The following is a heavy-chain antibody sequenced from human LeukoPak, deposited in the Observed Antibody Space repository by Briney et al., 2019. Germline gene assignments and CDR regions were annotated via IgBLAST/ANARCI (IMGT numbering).Heavy chain of an antibody. CDR2: ISYDGSNK. V-gene: IGHV3-30-3*01. J-gene: IGHJ6*02. CDR3: AREKSYCSSASCYEGHYYYYGMDV. Sequence: PGRSLRLSCAASGFTFSSYAMHWVRQAPGKGLEWVAVISYDGSNKYYADSVKGRFTISRGNSKNTLYLQMNSLRAEDTAVYYCAREKSYCSSASCYEGHYYYYGMDVWGQGTTVTVSS. CDR1: GFTFSSYA. D-gene: IGHD2-2*01.